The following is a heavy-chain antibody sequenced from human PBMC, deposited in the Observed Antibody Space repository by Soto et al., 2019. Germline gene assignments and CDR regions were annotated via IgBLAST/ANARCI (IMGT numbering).Heavy chain of an antibody. CDR3: ARDLWDDLAGGESDY. Sequence: EVQLIESGRGLVQPGGSLKLSCAASGFTFSSFGMNWVRQAPGKGLEWVSYISYDSNKPTYYADSVKGRFTISRDNAKNSLYLQMNSLRAEDTAVYYCARDLWDDLAGGESDYWGQGTLVTVSS. CDR1: GFTFSSFG. D-gene: IGHD3-16*01. CDR2: ISYDSNKPT. J-gene: IGHJ4*02. V-gene: IGHV3-48*01.